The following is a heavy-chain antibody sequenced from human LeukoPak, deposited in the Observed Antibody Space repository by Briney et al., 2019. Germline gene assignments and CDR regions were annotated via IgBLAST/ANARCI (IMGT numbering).Heavy chain of an antibody. V-gene: IGHV4-4*09. Sequence: SETLSLTCTVSGGSISSYYWSWIRQAPGKGLEWIGTIYQSGSTSYNPSLKSRVTILVDTSKNQFSLKLSSVTAADTAVYYCATTTGGPYNWFDPWGQGTLVTVSS. D-gene: IGHD1-1*01. CDR1: GGSISSYY. J-gene: IGHJ5*02. CDR3: ATTTGGPYNWFDP. CDR2: IYQSGST.